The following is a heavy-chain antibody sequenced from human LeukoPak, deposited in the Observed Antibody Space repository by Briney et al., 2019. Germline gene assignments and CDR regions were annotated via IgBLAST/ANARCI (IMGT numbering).Heavy chain of an antibody. Sequence: ASVKVPCKASGYTFTGYYMHWVRQAPGQGLEWMGRINPNSGGTNYAQKFQGRVTMTRDTSISTAYMELSRLRSDDTAVYYCARDKRVYYGSGSQYWGQGTLVTVSS. J-gene: IGHJ4*02. CDR1: GYTFTGYY. V-gene: IGHV1-2*06. CDR2: INPNSGGT. D-gene: IGHD3-10*01. CDR3: ARDKRVYYGSGSQY.